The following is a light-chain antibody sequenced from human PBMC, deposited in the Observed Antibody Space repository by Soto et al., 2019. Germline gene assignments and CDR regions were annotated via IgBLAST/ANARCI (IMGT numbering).Light chain of an antibody. V-gene: IGLV2-14*01. CDR2: DVS. J-gene: IGLJ3*02. CDR1: SSDVGGYNY. Sequence: QSVLTQSASVSGSPGQSITISCTGTSSDVGGYNYVSWYQQHPGKAPKLIIYDVSNRPSGVSTRFSGSKSGNTASLTISGLQAEDEADDSFSSYTSTNSWVFGGGTKLTVL. CDR3: SSYTSTNSWV.